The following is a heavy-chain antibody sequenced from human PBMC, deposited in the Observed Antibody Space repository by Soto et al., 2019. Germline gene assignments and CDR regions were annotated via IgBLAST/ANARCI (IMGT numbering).Heavy chain of an antibody. J-gene: IGHJ4*02. CDR1: GGSISSYY. D-gene: IGHD3-22*01. CDR2: IYHSGST. Sequence: SETLSLTCTVSGGSISSYYWSWIRQPPGKGLEWIGYIYHSGSTYYNPSLKSRVTISVDRSKNQFSLKLSSVTAADTAVYYCARHGRYYDIGDLTDYWGQGSMVTVSS. CDR3: ARHGRYYDIGDLTDY. V-gene: IGHV4-59*08.